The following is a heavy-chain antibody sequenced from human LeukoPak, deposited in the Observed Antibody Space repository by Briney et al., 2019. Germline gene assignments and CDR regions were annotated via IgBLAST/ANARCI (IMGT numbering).Heavy chain of an antibody. D-gene: IGHD2/OR15-2a*01. CDR3: ARQRLDLWDPEFDP. J-gene: IGHJ5*02. Sequence: SETLSLTCTVSGVSINSDSYYWGWIRQPPGKGLEWIGSMYYSGSTYYNPSLKSRVTMSVDTSKNQFSLKLSSVTAADTAVYYCARQRLDLWDPEFDPWGQGILVTVSS. CDR1: GVSINSDSYY. CDR2: MYYSGST. V-gene: IGHV4-39*01.